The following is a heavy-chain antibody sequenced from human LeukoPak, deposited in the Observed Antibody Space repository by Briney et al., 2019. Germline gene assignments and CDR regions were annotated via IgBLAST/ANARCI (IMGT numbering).Heavy chain of an antibody. D-gene: IGHD6-6*01. CDR1: GGSISSYY. CDR2: IYYSGST. J-gene: IGHJ5*02. CDR3: ARGTDITARPDWFDP. V-gene: IGHV4-59*07. Sequence: SDTLSLTCSVSGGSISSYYWNWIRQPPGKGLEWIGYIYYSGSTKYNPSLKSRVTMSVDTSKNQFSLKLSSVTAADTAVYYCARGTDITARPDWFDPWGQ.